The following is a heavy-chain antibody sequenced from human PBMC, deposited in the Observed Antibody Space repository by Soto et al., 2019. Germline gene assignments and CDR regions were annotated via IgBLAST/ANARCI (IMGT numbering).Heavy chain of an antibody. J-gene: IGHJ4*02. CDR3: ARDNGEGCASHVDY. Sequence: VQLAQSGPEVKKPGASVKVSCKASGYIYTNYGLSWLRKAPGQGLQWDVWISAYTGATDYAKNFKDRVTLTIATSTTTGYMEVRSLRSDDTAIYYCARDNGEGCASHVDYWGQGSLVTVSS. V-gene: IGHV1-18*04. CDR2: ISAYTGAT. CDR1: GYIYTNYG. D-gene: IGHD2-8*01.